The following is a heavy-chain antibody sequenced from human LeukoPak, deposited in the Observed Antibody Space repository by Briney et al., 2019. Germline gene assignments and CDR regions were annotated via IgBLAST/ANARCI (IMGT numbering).Heavy chain of an antibody. D-gene: IGHD2-21*01. CDR2: ISTSGTT. Sequence: SETLSLTCTVSGGSTSSNIYYWHWIRLPAGKGLEWIGRISTSGTTNYNPSLQSRVTMSVDTSKNQFSLELSSVTAADTAVYYCARIYCSGDFFYHTVDQWRQGTLVTVSS. CDR3: ARIYCSGDFFYHTVDQ. CDR1: GGSTSSNIYY. V-gene: IGHV4-61*02. J-gene: IGHJ4*02.